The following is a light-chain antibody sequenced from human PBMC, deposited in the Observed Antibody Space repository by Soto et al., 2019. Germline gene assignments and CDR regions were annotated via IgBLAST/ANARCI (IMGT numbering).Light chain of an antibody. CDR2: EVT. Sequence: QSALTQPASVSGSPGQSITISCTATSSDVGSFNYVSWYQHHPGKAPKLMIYEVTSRPSGVSNRFSGSKSGNTASLTISGLQAEDEADYYCVSYATSTTLYGFGSGTKVTVL. CDR1: SSDVGSFNY. J-gene: IGLJ1*01. CDR3: VSYATSTTLYG. V-gene: IGLV2-14*01.